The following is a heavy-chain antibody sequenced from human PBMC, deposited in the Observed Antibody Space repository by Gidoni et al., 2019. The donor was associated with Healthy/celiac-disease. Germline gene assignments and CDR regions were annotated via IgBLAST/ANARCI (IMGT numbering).Heavy chain of an antibody. V-gene: IGHV3-15*01. J-gene: IGHJ5*02. D-gene: IGHD3-3*01. Sequence: EVQLVASGGGLVKPGGSLRLSCAASGFTFSNAWMSWVRQAPGKGLEWVGRIKSKTDGGTTDYAAPVKGRFTISRDDSKNTLYLQMNSLKTEDTAVYYCTTDPGVVFGVVGFDPWGQGTLVTVSS. CDR1: GFTFSNAW. CDR3: TTDPGVVFGVVGFDP. CDR2: IKSKTDGGTT.